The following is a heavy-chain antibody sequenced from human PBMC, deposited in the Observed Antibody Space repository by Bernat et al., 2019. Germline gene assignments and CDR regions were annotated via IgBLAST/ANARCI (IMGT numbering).Heavy chain of an antibody. CDR1: GDSVSSKSVV. V-gene: IGHV6-1*01. D-gene: IGHD6-19*01. Sequence: QVQMQQSGPGLVKPSQTLSLTCAISGDSVSSKSVVWSWIRQSPSRGLEWLGRTYYRSKWYNDYALSVKSRVTIIPDTSKNQFSLQLNSVTPEDTAVYYCARHLEVAGTYLYFDVWGRGTLVTVSS. CDR3: ARHLEVAGTYLYFDV. CDR2: TYYRSKWYN. J-gene: IGHJ2*01.